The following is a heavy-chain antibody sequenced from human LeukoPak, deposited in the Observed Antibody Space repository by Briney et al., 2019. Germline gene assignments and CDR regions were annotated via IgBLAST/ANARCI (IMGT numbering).Heavy chain of an antibody. Sequence: SETLSLTCTVSGGSISSYYWGWIRQPPGKGLEWIGYIYYSGSTNYNPSLKSRVTISVDTSKNQFSLKLSSVTAADTAVYYCAREGAEGPPLYYFDYWGQGTLVTVSS. D-gene: IGHD6-19*01. CDR3: AREGAEGPPLYYFDY. CDR1: GGSISSYY. J-gene: IGHJ4*02. CDR2: IYYSGST. V-gene: IGHV4-59*01.